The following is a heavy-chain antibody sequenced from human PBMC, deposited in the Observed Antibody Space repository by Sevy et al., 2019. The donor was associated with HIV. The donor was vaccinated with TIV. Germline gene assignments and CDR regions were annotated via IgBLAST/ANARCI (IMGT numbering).Heavy chain of an antibody. CDR3: TRGDDSFSGFGPAESGY. Sequence: GGSLRLSCTTSGFTFGDYALNWVRQAPGKGLEWVGFIRSKTYGGTTEYAASVKGRCTISRDDSKSIAYLQMNSLKTEDTALYYCTRGDDSFSGFGPAESGYWGQGTLVTVSS. CDR1: GFTFGDYA. J-gene: IGHJ4*02. CDR2: IRSKTYGGTT. V-gene: IGHV3-49*04. D-gene: IGHD3-3*01.